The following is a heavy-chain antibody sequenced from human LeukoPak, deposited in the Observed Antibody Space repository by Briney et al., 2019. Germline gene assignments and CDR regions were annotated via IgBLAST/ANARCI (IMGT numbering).Heavy chain of an antibody. CDR1: GGSISSSSYY. J-gene: IGHJ4*02. CDR2: IYYGGSI. CDR3: ATDSSGYYIDY. Sequence: PSETLSLTCTVSGGSISSSSYYWGWIRQPPGKGLEWIGSIYYGGSIYYNPSLKSRVTISVDTTKKQFSLKLSSVTAADTALYYCATDSSGYYIDYWGQGTLVTVSS. V-gene: IGHV4-39*01. D-gene: IGHD3-22*01.